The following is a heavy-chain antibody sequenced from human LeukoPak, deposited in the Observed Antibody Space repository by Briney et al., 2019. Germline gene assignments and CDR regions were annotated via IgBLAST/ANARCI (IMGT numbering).Heavy chain of an antibody. J-gene: IGHJ6*03. CDR1: GGSFSGYY. V-gene: IGHV4-34*01. CDR2: INHSGST. Sequence: PSETLSLTCAVYGGSFSGYYWSWIRQPPGKGLEWIGEINHSGSTNYNPSLKSRVTISVDTSKNQFSLKLSSVTAADTAVYYCARINYSTYYYYYYYMDVWGKGTAVTVSS. CDR3: ARINYSTYYYYYYYMDV. D-gene: IGHD4-11*01.